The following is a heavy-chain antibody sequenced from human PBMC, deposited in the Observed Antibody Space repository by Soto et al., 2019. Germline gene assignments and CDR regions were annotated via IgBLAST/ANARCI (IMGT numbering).Heavy chain of an antibody. CDR3: AKAPLKYHAYYYMDV. Sequence: QVQLVESGGGVVQPGRSLRLSCAASGFTFSSYGMHWVRQAPGKGLEWVAVISYDGSNKYYADSVKGRFTISRDNSKNTLYLQMNSLRAEDTAVYYCAKAPLKYHAYYYMDVWGKGTTVTISS. V-gene: IGHV3-30*18. CDR2: ISYDGSNK. J-gene: IGHJ6*03. D-gene: IGHD2-2*01. CDR1: GFTFSSYG.